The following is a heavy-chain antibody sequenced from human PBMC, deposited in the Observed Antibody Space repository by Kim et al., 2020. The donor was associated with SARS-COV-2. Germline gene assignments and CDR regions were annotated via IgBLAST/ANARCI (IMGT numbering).Heavy chain of an antibody. D-gene: IGHD2-2*02. CDR1: GGSISSYY. V-gene: IGHV4-59*08. CDR3: ARSIVVVPAAIQSPAFDI. Sequence: SETLSLTCTVSGGSISSYYWSWIRQPPGKGLEWIGYIYYSGSTNYNPSLKSRVTISVDTSKNQFSLKLSSVTAADTAVYYCARSIVVVPAAIQSPAFDIWGQGTMVTVSS. CDR2: IYYSGST. J-gene: IGHJ3*02.